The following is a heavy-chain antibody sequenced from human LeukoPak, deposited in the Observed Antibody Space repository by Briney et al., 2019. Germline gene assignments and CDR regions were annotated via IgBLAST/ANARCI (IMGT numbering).Heavy chain of an antibody. J-gene: IGHJ4*02. Sequence: GGTLRLSCAASGFTFSNYEMNWVRQAPGKGLEWVSYIYSSGTTIYYADSVKGRFTISRDNAKNSLSLQMNSLKVEDTAVYYCARDHNGPYTFDYWGQGTLVTVSA. D-gene: IGHD1-14*01. CDR3: ARDHNGPYTFDY. CDR2: IYSSGTTI. V-gene: IGHV3-48*03. CDR1: GFTFSNYE.